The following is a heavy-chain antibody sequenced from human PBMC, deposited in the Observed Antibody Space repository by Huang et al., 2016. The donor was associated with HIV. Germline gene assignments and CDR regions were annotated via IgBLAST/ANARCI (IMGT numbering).Heavy chain of an antibody. CDR1: EYTFTRYW. Sequence: EVQLVQSGVELKKPGESLKISCRASEYTFTRYWIGWVRQMPGKGLEWMVSVVPGDSDTRYSPSFQGQVTISADKSVNTADLQWGGLKASDTAIYYCARFSHKRSTHESGFGYWGQGTLVTVSS. D-gene: IGHD2-2*01. CDR2: VVPGDSDT. V-gene: IGHV5-51*01. CDR3: ARFSHKRSTHESGFGY. J-gene: IGHJ4*02.